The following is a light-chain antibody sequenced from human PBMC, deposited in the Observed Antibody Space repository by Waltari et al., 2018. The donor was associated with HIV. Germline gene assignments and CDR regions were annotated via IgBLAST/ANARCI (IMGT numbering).Light chain of an antibody. CDR2: AAS. Sequence: DIQMTQSPCSLSASVGDRVTITCRASQTISSYLNWYQQKPGKAPELLIYAASNLQSGVPSRFSGSGSGTDFTLTISSLHPEDFATYYCQQSYSTPYTFGQGTKLEIK. J-gene: IGKJ2*01. CDR1: QTISSY. CDR3: QQSYSTPYT. V-gene: IGKV1-39*01.